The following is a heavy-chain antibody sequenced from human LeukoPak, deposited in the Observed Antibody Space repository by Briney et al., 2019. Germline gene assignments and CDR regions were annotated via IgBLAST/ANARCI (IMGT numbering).Heavy chain of an antibody. Sequence: SETLSLTCAVYGGSLSYYYWSWIRQSPEKGLEWIGDINRSGSTNYNPSLKSRVPISVDTSKNQFSLKLSSVTAADTAIYYCARGGFYCGDDCYVDYWGQGALVTVSS. D-gene: IGHD2-21*02. CDR1: GGSLSYYY. CDR3: ARGGFYCGDDCYVDY. J-gene: IGHJ4*02. V-gene: IGHV4-34*01. CDR2: INRSGST.